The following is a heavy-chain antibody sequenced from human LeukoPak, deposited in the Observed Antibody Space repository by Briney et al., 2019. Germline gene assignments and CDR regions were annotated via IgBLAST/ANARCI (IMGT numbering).Heavy chain of an antibody. V-gene: IGHV3-48*03. CDR3: VRDQGTWEYDY. CDR1: GFIFSSYE. D-gene: IGHD1-1*01. CDR2: FNSGGSSI. Sequence: GGSLRLSCAASGFIFSSYEMNWVRQAPGKGLEWVSYFNSGGSSIYYAVSVRGRFTISRDNAKNSLYLQINTLRAEDTAVYYCVRDQGTWEYDYWGQGTLVTVSS. J-gene: IGHJ4*02.